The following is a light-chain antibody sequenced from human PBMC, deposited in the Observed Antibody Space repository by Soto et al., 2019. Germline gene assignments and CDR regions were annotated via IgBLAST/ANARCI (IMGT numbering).Light chain of an antibody. CDR1: QIISNSY. CDR2: DAS. CDR3: QHYSTSLLT. Sequence: EIVLTQSPGTLSLSPGERATLSCRASQIISNSYLAWYQQKPGQAPRLLIYDASSRATGIPDRFSGSGSATDFTLTISRLEPEDFAVYYCQHYSTSLLTFGGGTKVEIK. V-gene: IGKV3-20*01. J-gene: IGKJ4*01.